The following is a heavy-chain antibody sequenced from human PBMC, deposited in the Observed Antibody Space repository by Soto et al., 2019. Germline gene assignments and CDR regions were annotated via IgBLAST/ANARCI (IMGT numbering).Heavy chain of an antibody. CDR2: INAGNGNT. D-gene: IGHD6-19*01. CDR1: GYTFTSYA. V-gene: IGHV1-3*01. J-gene: IGHJ4*02. CDR3: IRSGWYMGFDY. Sequence: QVQLVQSGAEVKKPGASVKVSCKASGYTFTSYAMHWVRQAPGQRLEWMGWINAGNGNTKYSQKFQGRVTITRDTSASIAYMELSSLRSEDTAVYYCIRSGWYMGFDYWGQGTLVTVSS.